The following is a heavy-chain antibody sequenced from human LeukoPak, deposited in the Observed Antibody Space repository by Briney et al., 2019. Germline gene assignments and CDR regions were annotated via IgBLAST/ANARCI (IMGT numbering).Heavy chain of an antibody. Sequence: ASVKVSCKASGYTFTSYYMHWVRQAPGQGLEWMGWINPNSGGTNYAQKFQGRVTMTRDTSISTAYMELSRLRSDDTAVYYCARDYCSGGSCYSSFDYWGQGTLVTVSS. CDR2: INPNSGGT. D-gene: IGHD2-15*01. J-gene: IGHJ4*02. V-gene: IGHV1-2*02. CDR3: ARDYCSGGSCYSSFDY. CDR1: GYTFTSYY.